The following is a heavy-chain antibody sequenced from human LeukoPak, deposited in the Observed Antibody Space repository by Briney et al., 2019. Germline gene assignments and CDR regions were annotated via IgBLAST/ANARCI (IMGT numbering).Heavy chain of an antibody. J-gene: IGHJ4*02. V-gene: IGHV3-53*01. CDR3: TTDGYYYDSSGYYPFDH. CDR2: IYSGGTT. D-gene: IGHD3-22*01. Sequence: GGSLRLSCAVSGFTVSGNYMSWVRQAPGKGLEWVSLIYSGGTTYYADSVKGRFTISRDNSKNTLYLQMNSLKTEDTAVYYCTTDGYYYDSSGYYPFDHWGQGTLVTVSS. CDR1: GFTVSGNY.